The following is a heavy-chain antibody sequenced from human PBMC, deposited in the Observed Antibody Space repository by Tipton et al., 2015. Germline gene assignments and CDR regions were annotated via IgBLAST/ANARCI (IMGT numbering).Heavy chain of an antibody. CDR2: IYYSGSA. CDR1: GDSISSSDYY. V-gene: IGHV4-39*02. CDR3: ATMAFYYDTTEIN. Sequence: TLSLTCTVSGDSISSSDYYGGWIRQPPGKGLEWIGSIYYSGSAYYNPSLESRVTISVDTSKNHFSLKLSSVTAADTAVYYCATMAFYYDTTEINWGQGTLVTVSS. J-gene: IGHJ4*02. D-gene: IGHD3-22*01.